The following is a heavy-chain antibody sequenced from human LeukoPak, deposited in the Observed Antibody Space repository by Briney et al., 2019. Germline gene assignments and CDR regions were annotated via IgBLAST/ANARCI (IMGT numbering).Heavy chain of an antibody. D-gene: IGHD4-23*01. Sequence: GRSLRLSCAASGFTFSSYGMHWVRQAPGKGLEWVAVISYDGSNKYYADSVKGRFTISRDNSKNTLYLQMNSLRAEDTAVYYCARDNGGNTGLGAFDIWGQGTMVTVSS. CDR3: ARDNGGNTGLGAFDI. J-gene: IGHJ3*02. CDR1: GFTFSSYG. CDR2: ISYDGSNK. V-gene: IGHV3-30*03.